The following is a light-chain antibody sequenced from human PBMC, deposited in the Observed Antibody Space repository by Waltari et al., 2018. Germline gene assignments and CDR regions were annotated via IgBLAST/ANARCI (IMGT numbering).Light chain of an antibody. J-gene: IGLJ2*01. V-gene: IGLV3-1*01. CDR2: QDS. Sequence: SYELTQPPSVSVSPGQTASITCSGDKLGDKYACWYQQKPGQSPVLVIYQDSKRPSGSPERFSGSNSGNTATLTISGTQAMDAADYYCQAWDSSTGGVFGGGTKLTVL. CDR3: QAWDSSTGGV. CDR1: KLGDKY.